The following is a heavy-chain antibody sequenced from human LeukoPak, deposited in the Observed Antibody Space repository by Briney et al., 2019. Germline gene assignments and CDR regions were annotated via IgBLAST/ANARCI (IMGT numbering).Heavy chain of an antibody. CDR1: GYSFTSYW. V-gene: IGHV5-51*01. CDR2: IYPGDSDT. CDR3: ARQPPYSSGWYGADY. D-gene: IGHD6-19*01. J-gene: IGHJ4*02. Sequence: GESLKISCKGSGYSFTSYWIGWVRQMPGKGLEWMGIIYPGDSDTRYSPSFQGQVTISVDKSISTAYLQWSSLKASDTAMYYCARQPPYSSGWYGADYWGQGTPVAVSS.